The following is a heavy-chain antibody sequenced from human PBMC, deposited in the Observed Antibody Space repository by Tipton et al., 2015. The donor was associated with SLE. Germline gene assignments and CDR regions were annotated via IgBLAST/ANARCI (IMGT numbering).Heavy chain of an antibody. Sequence: TLSLTCTVSGGSISSYYWSWIRQPPGKGLEWIGYIYYSGSTNYNPSLKSRVTMSVDTSKNQFSLKLSSVTAADTAVYYCAREGWELLGANWFDPWGQGTLVTVSS. J-gene: IGHJ5*02. CDR3: AREGWELLGANWFDP. CDR1: GGSISSYY. V-gene: IGHV4-59*12. CDR2: IYYSGST. D-gene: IGHD1-26*01.